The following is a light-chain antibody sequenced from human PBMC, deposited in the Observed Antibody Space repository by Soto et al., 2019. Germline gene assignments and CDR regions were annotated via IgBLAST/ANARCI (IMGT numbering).Light chain of an antibody. CDR1: QSISSW. V-gene: IGKV1-5*01. Sequence: IQMTQSPSTLSASVGDRATITCRASQSISSWLAWYQQKPGKAPKLLISDASILESGVPSRFSGSTSGTEFTLTISSLQPDDFATYYCQQYHTYRTFGQGTKVDI. J-gene: IGKJ1*01. CDR2: DAS. CDR3: QQYHTYRT.